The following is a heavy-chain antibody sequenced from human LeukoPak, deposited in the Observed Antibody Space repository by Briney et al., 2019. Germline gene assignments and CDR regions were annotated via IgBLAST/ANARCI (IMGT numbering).Heavy chain of an antibody. Sequence: ASVTVSCKASGYTFTGYYMHWVRQAPGQGLEWMGWINPNSGGNNYAQKFQGRVTMTRNTSISTAHMELSRLRSDDTAVYYGARGGRLYCSSTSCYTGFDYWGQGTLVTVSS. CDR1: GYTFTGYY. J-gene: IGHJ4*02. V-gene: IGHV1-2*02. D-gene: IGHD2-2*02. CDR2: INPNSGGN. CDR3: ARGGRLYCSSTSCYTGFDY.